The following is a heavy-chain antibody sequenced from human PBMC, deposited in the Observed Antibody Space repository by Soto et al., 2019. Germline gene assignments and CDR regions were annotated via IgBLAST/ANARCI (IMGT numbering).Heavy chain of an antibody. V-gene: IGHV4-31*03. CDR3: AKKGIAVAGEPHNWYFDL. Sequence: QVQLQESGPGLVKPSQTLSLTCTVSGGSISSGGYYWSWIRQHPGKGLEWIGYIYYSGSTYYNPSLKSRVTGSVDTSKNQFTLKLSSVTAADTAVYYCAKKGIAVAGEPHNWYFDLWGRGTLVTVSS. D-gene: IGHD6-19*01. CDR2: IYYSGST. J-gene: IGHJ2*01. CDR1: GGSISSGGYY.